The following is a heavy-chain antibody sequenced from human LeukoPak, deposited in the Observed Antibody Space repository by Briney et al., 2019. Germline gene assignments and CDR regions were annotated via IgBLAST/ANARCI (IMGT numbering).Heavy chain of an antibody. V-gene: IGHV3-23*01. CDR3: AKDIRYSSGWDY. D-gene: IGHD6-19*01. CDR1: GFTFSSYA. J-gene: IGHJ4*02. Sequence: PGGFLRLSCAASGFTFSSYAMSWVRQAPGKGLEWVSAISGSGGSTYYADSVKGRFTISRDNSKNTLYLQMNSLRAEDTAVYYCAKDIRYSSGWDYWGQGTLVTVSS. CDR2: ISGSGGST.